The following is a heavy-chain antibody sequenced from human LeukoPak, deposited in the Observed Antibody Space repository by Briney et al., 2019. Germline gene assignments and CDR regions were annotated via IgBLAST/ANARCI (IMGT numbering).Heavy chain of an antibody. Sequence: GGSLRLSCVASGFTVSSNYMSWVRQAPGKGLEWVSLLYSDGSTFYGDSVKGRFTISRDNSKNTVYLQMNSLRGEDTAVYYCARDSSSFPNYFDYWGQGTLVTVPS. V-gene: IGHV3-53*01. CDR3: ARDSSSFPNYFDY. CDR1: GFTVSSNY. J-gene: IGHJ4*02. CDR2: LYSDGST. D-gene: IGHD2/OR15-2a*01.